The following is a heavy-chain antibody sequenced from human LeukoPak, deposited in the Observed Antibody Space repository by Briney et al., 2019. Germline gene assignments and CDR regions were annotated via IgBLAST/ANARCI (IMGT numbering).Heavy chain of an antibody. CDR1: GGSISSSSYY. D-gene: IGHD6-19*01. CDR3: ARGLVAGTLRLAWSGTRRYFDY. V-gene: IGHV4-39*01. J-gene: IGHJ4*02. Sequence: SETLSLTCTVSGGSISSSSYYWGWIRQPPGKGLKWIGSIYYSGSTYYNPSLKSRVTISVDTSKNQFSLKLSSVTAADTAVYYCARGLVAGTLRLAWSGTRRYFDYWGQGTLVTVSS. CDR2: IYYSGST.